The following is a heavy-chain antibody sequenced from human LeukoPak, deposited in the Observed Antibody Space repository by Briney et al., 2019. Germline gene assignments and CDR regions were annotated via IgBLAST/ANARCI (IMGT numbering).Heavy chain of an antibody. D-gene: IGHD3-22*01. Sequence: GSLRLSCAASGFTFSSYSMHWVRQAPGQGLEWVAVISYDGSNKYYADSVKGRFTISRDNSKNTLYLQMNSLRAEDTAVYYCASDYYDSSGYSEPYDYWGQGTLVTVSS. J-gene: IGHJ4*02. CDR2: ISYDGSNK. CDR1: GFTFSSYS. V-gene: IGHV3-30-3*01. CDR3: ASDYYDSSGYSEPYDY.